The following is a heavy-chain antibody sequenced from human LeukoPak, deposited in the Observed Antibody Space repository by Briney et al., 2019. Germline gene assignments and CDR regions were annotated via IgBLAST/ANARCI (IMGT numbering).Heavy chain of an antibody. CDR2: IYSGGFT. D-gene: IGHD5-12*01. J-gene: IGHJ4*02. CDR1: GFTISNNY. V-gene: IGHV3-66*01. CDR3: ACSMVATLLPDY. Sequence: PGGSLRLSCAASGFTISNNYIRWLRQAPGKGLEWVSHIYSGGFTQFAGSVRGRFTMSRDSSKNTLYLQMNSLRAEDTAVYYCACSMVATLLPDYWGQGTLVTVSS.